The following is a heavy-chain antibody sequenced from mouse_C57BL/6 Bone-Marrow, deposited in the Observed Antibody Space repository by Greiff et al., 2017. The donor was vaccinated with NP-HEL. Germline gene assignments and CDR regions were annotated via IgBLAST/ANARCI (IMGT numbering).Heavy chain of an antibody. D-gene: IGHD3-2*02. Sequence: QVQLQQSGAELARPGASVKLSCKASGYTFTSYGISWVKQRTGQGLEWIGEIYPRSGNTYYNEKFKGKATLTADKSSSTAYMELRSLTSEDSAVYFCARRLRLNFDYWGQGTTLTVSS. J-gene: IGHJ2*01. CDR1: GYTFTSYG. CDR3: ARRLRLNFDY. CDR2: IYPRSGNT. V-gene: IGHV1-81*01.